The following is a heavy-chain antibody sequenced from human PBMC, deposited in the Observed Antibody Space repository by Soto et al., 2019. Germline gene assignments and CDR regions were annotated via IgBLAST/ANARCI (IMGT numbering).Heavy chain of an antibody. CDR2: ISAYNGNT. Sequence: ASVKVSCKASGYTFTSYGISWVRQAPGQGLEWMGWISAYNGNTNYAQKLQGRATMTTDTSTSTAYMELRSLRSDDTAVYYCARTVEYSYGYYYYYGMDVWGQGTTVTVSS. J-gene: IGHJ6*02. CDR1: GYTFTSYG. V-gene: IGHV1-18*01. CDR3: ARTVEYSYGYYYYYGMDV. D-gene: IGHD5-18*01.